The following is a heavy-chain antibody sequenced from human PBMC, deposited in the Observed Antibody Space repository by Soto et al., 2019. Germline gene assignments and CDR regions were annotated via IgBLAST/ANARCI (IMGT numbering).Heavy chain of an antibody. Sequence: GGSLRLSCAASGFTFSSYGMHWVRQAPGKGLEWVAVIWYDGSNKYYADSVKGRFTISRDNSKNTLYLQMNSLRAEDTAVYYCALAALPYYYYGMDVWGQGTTVTVSS. V-gene: IGHV3-33*01. J-gene: IGHJ6*02. CDR1: GFTFSSYG. CDR2: IWYDGSNK. D-gene: IGHD6-6*01. CDR3: ALAALPYYYYGMDV.